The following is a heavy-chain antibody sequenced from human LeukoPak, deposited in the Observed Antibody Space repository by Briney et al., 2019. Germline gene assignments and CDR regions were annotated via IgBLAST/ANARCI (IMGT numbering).Heavy chain of an antibody. Sequence: SETLSLTCTVSGGSISSRRYFWGWLRHPPGRGREWIGSIFYSGNTYNKPSLKSRVTMSVDTSSNQFSLKLNSVTAADTAVYYCARVDNSGYYYLDYWGEGTLVTVSS. CDR1: GGSISSRRYF. CDR3: ARVDNSGYYYLDY. D-gene: IGHD3-22*01. J-gene: IGHJ4*02. V-gene: IGHV4-39*01. CDR2: IFYSGNT.